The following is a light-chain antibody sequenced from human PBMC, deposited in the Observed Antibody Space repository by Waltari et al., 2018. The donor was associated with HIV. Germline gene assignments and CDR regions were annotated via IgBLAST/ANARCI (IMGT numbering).Light chain of an antibody. Sequence: DIQMTQSPSTLSASIGDTVTLTCRASQDISRWLAWYQQKPGEVPKLLVYKASLLGSGVPSRFSGSGSGTEFTLTINSLQPSDFATYYCQQYNTYLWTFGQG. CDR2: KAS. CDR3: QQYNTYLWT. CDR1: QDISRW. V-gene: IGKV1-5*03. J-gene: IGKJ1*01.